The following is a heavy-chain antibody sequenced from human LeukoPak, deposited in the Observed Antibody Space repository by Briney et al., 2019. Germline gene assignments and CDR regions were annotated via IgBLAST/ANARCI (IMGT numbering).Heavy chain of an antibody. Sequence: GGSLRLSCAASGFTFSSYSMNWVRQAPGERLEWVSSISSSSSYIYYADSVKGRFTISRDNSKNTLYLQMNSLRAEDTAVYYCARDEEQLVSSPFDYWGQGTLVTVSS. D-gene: IGHD6-13*01. CDR2: ISSSSSYI. CDR3: ARDEEQLVSSPFDY. CDR1: GFTFSSYS. J-gene: IGHJ4*02. V-gene: IGHV3-21*01.